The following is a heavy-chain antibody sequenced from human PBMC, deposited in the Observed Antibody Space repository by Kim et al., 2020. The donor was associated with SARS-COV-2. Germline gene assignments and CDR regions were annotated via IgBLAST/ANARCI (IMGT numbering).Heavy chain of an antibody. V-gene: IGHV1-18*01. CDR2: ISAYNGNT. CDR1: GYTFTSYG. D-gene: IGHD2-2*03. J-gene: IGHJ3*01. Sequence: ASVKVSCKASGYTFTSYGISWVRQAPGQGLEWMGWISAYNGNTNYAQKLQGRVTMTTDTSTSTAYMELRSLRSDDTAVYYCARLGYCSSSSCSSPDAVDFWGQGTMVTVSS. CDR3: ARLGYCSSSSCSSPDAVDF.